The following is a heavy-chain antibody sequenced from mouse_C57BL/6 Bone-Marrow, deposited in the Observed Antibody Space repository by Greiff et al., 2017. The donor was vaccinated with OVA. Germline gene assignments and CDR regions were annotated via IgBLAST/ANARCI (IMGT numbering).Heavy chain of an antibody. J-gene: IGHJ1*03. Sequence: QVQLKESGAELARPGASVKLSCKASGYTFTSYGISWVKQRTGQGLEWIGEIYPRSGNTYYNEKFKGKATLTADKSSSTAYMELRSLTSEDSAVYCCARSYYYRGYFDVWGTGTTVTVSS. D-gene: IGHD2-12*01. V-gene: IGHV1-81*01. CDR3: ARSYYYRGYFDV. CDR2: IYPRSGNT. CDR1: GYTFTSYG.